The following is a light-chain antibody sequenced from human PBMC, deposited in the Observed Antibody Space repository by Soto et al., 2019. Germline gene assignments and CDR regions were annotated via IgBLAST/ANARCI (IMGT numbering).Light chain of an antibody. J-gene: IGLJ1*01. CDR3: CSYAGSSYV. V-gene: IGLV2-23*01. CDR1: SSDVGSYNL. Sequence: QSVLTHPASVSGSPGQSITISCTGTSSDVGSYNLVSWYQQHPGKAPKLMIYEGSKRPSGVSNRFSGSKSGNTASLTISGLQAEDEADYYCCSYAGSSYVFGTGTKVTVL. CDR2: EGS.